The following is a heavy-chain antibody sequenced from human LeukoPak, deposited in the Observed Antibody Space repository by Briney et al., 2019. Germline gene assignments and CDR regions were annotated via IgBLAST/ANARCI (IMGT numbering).Heavy chain of an antibody. V-gene: IGHV3-23*01. CDR3: AQGTTWWRYQH. D-gene: IGHD1-1*01. J-gene: IGHJ1*01. CDR1: GFIFSSSA. Sequence: PGGSLRLSCAASGFIFSSSAMTWVRQAPGKGLEWVSTISGSGSSTYYADSVKGRFTISRDNSKNTLYLQMNSLRAEDTAVHYCAQGTTWWRYQHWGQGTLVTVSS. CDR2: ISGSGSST.